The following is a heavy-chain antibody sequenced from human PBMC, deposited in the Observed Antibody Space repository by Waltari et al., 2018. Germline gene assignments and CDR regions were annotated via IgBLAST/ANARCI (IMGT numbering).Heavy chain of an antibody. D-gene: IGHD3-22*01. J-gene: IGHJ1*01. Sequence: QVQLVQSGAEVKKPGSSVTVSCKASGGPFSSYAIRWVRQAPGQGLEWMGGIIPIFGTANYAQKFQGRVTITADESTSTAYMELSSLRSEDTAVYYCARAHDSSGYRFQHWGQGTLVTVSS. CDR3: ARAHDSSGYRFQH. CDR1: GGPFSSYA. CDR2: IIPIFGTA. V-gene: IGHV1-69*13.